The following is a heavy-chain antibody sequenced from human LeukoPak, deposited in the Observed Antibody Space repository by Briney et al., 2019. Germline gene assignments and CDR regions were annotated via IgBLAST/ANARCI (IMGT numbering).Heavy chain of an antibody. D-gene: IGHD6-6*01. Sequence: SETLSLTCTVSGGSVSSGIYYWSWIRQPPGKGLEWIGYIYYSGSTNYNPSLKSRVTISVDTSKNQFSLKLSSVTAADTAVYYCARGRGSSYVDYWGQGTLVTVSS. CDR3: ARGRGSSYVDY. CDR2: IYYSGST. V-gene: IGHV4-61*01. J-gene: IGHJ4*02. CDR1: GGSVSSGIYY.